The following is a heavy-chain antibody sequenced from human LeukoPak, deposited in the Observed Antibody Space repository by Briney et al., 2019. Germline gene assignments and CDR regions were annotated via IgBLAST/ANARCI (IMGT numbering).Heavy chain of an antibody. V-gene: IGHV1-18*01. J-gene: IGHJ4*02. CDR2: ISAYNGNT. CDR3: ARDSPDGSGTYYNDSPDY. D-gene: IGHD3-10*01. Sequence: GASVNVSCKASGYTFSSYGISWVRQAPGQGLEWMGWISAYNGNTNYRQKLQGRVTMTTDTSTNTAYMDLRSLRSDDTAIYYCARDSPDGSGTYYNDSPDYWGQGTLVTVSS. CDR1: GYTFSSYG.